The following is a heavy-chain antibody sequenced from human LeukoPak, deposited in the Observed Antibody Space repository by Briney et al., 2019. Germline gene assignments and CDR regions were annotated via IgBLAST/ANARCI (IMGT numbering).Heavy chain of an antibody. CDR3: ARGRKAVTAALAFDY. CDR2: INHSGST. Sequence: PSETLSLTCAVYGGSFSGYYWSWIRQPPGKGLEWIGEINHSGSTNYNPSLKSRVTISVDTSKNQFSLKLSSVTAADTAVYYCARGRKAVTAALAFDYWGQGTLVTVSS. V-gene: IGHV4-34*01. CDR1: GGSFSGYY. J-gene: IGHJ4*02. D-gene: IGHD2-21*02.